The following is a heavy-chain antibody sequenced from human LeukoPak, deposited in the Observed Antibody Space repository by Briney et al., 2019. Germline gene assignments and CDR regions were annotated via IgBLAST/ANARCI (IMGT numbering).Heavy chain of an antibody. Sequence: GGSLKLSCAASGFTFSDSTMHCVRQASGKGLEWVGRIRSKANSYATAYAASVKGRFTISRDDSKNTAYLQMNSLKTEDTAVYYCTRFLGYCSSTSCSNWFDPWGQGTLVTVSS. J-gene: IGHJ5*02. CDR2: IRSKANSYAT. V-gene: IGHV3-73*01. D-gene: IGHD2-2*01. CDR1: GFTFSDST. CDR3: TRFLGYCSSTSCSNWFDP.